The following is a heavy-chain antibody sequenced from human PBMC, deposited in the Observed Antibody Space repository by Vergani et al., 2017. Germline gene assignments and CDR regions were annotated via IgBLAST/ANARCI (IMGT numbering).Heavy chain of an antibody. J-gene: IGHJ4*02. V-gene: IGHV2-70*01. CDR3: ARVRGRGRSEYDSFDF. CDR2: IDWNDNK. Sequence: QVTLRESGPALVKPTQTLTLTCTFSGFSILTSEMCVSWIRQPPGKALEWLALIDWNDNKYFNTSLKTRLTISKDASKNQVVLTMTNMDPVDTATYYCARVRGRGRSEYDSFDFWGQGILVTVAS. D-gene: IGHD3-9*01. CDR1: GFSILTSEMC.